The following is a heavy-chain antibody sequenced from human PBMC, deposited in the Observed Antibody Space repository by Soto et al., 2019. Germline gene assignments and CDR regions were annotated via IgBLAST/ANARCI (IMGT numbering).Heavy chain of an antibody. J-gene: IGHJ5*02. Sequence: SETLSLTCTVSGFSINGDYWSWIRQPPGKGLEWIAYTHSTGSADYNPSLKSRATISLDTSKNQFSLRLIFVTAADTAVYYCVRGGTLTQPNNWFDPWGQGTLVTVS. CDR3: VRGGTLTQPNNWFDP. CDR2: THSTGSA. D-gene: IGHD3-16*01. CDR1: GFSINGDY. V-gene: IGHV4-59*01.